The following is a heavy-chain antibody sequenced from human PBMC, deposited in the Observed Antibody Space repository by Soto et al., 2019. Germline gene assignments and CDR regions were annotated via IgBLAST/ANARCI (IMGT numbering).Heavy chain of an antibody. CDR1: GFTFSSYA. V-gene: IGHV3-30-3*01. CDR3: ARDSGEAAASLYYYGMDV. J-gene: IGHJ6*02. D-gene: IGHD6-13*01. Sequence: QVQLVQSGAEVKKPGRSLRLSCAASGFTFSSYAMHWVRQAPGKGLEWVAVISYDGSNKYYADSVKGRFTISRDNSKNTLYLQMNSLRAEDTAVYYCARDSGEAAASLYYYGMDVWGQGTTVTVSS. CDR2: ISYDGSNK.